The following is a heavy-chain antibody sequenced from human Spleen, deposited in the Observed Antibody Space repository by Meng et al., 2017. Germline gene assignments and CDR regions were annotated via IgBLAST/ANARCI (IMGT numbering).Heavy chain of an antibody. Sequence: GESLKISCAAAGFTFSSYEMNWVRQAPGKGLEWVSYISTSGNTIYYADSVKGRFTVSRDNAKNSLYLQMNSLRAEDTALYRCARRYSSSWAFFDYWGQGTPVTVSS. CDR3: ARRYSSSWAFFDY. CDR1: GFTFSSYE. J-gene: IGHJ4*02. CDR2: ISTSGNTI. V-gene: IGHV3-48*03. D-gene: IGHD6-13*01.